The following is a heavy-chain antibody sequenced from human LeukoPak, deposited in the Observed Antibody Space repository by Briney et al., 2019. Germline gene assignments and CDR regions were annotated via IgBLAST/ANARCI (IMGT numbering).Heavy chain of an antibody. Sequence: GGSLRLSCAASGFTFSSSWMSWVRQGPGKGLEWVASINQDEIHYVDAVRGRFTISRDNAKNSLYLQMNSLGAEDTAVYHCARDRDVDYGNDGFDIWGQGTTVTVSS. CDR3: ARDRDVDYGNDGFDI. V-gene: IGHV3-7*01. CDR2: INQDEI. CDR1: GFTFSSSW. J-gene: IGHJ3*02. D-gene: IGHD4/OR15-4a*01.